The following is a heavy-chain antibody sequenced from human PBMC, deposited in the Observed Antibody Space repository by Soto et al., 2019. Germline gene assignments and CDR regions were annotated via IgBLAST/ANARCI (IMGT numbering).Heavy chain of an antibody. J-gene: IGHJ6*02. Sequence: PSETLSLTCTVSGGSISSYYWSWIRQPPGKGLEWIGYIYYSGSTNYNPSLKSRVTISVDTSKNQFSLKLSSVTAADTAVYYCAREYLTGDYGMDVWGQGTTVTVSS. CDR1: GGSISSYY. CDR2: IYYSGST. V-gene: IGHV4-59*01. CDR3: AREYLTGDYGMDV. D-gene: IGHD3-9*01.